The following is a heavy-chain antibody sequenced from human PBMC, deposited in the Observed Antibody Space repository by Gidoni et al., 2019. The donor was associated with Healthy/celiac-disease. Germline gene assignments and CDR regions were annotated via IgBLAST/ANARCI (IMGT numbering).Heavy chain of an antibody. V-gene: IGHV3-23*01. Sequence: RFNISRDNSKNTLYLQMNSLGAEDTAVYYCAKEPSSGYYYYVYWGQGTLVTVSS. D-gene: IGHD3-22*01. J-gene: IGHJ4*02. CDR3: AKEPSSGYYYYVY.